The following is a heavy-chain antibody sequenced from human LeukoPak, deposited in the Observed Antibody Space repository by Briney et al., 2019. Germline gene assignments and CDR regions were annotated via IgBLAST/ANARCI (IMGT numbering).Heavy chain of an antibody. CDR3: AWGGIAAAGMRWFDP. D-gene: IGHD6-13*01. J-gene: IGHJ5*02. CDR2: INPNSGST. CDR1: GYTFTGYY. Sequence: ASVKVSCKASGYTFTGYYMHWVRQPPGQGLEWMGWINPNSGSTSYAQKFQGRVTMTRDMSTSTVYMELSSLRSEDTAVYYCAWGGIAAAGMRWFDPWGQGTLVTVSS. V-gene: IGHV1-46*01.